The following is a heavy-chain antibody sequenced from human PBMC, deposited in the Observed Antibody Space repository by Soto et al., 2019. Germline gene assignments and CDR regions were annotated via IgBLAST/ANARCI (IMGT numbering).Heavy chain of an antibody. CDR1: GFTFSSYW. CDR3: ARDVERITGTRIDY. J-gene: IGHJ4*02. D-gene: IGHD1-20*01. Sequence: VGSLRLSCAASGFTFSSYWMSWVRQAPGKGLEWVANIKQDGSEKYYVDSVKGRFTISRDNAKNSLYLQMNSLRAEDTAVYYCARDVERITGTRIDYRGQGTLVPVSS. CDR2: IKQDGSEK. V-gene: IGHV3-7*03.